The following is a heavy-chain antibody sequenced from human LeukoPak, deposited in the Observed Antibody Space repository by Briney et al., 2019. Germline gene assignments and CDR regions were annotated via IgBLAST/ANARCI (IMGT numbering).Heavy chain of an antibody. CDR1: GFTFSIYG. V-gene: IGHV3-23*01. Sequence: PGGSLRLSCAASGFTFSIYGMGWVRQAPGKGLEWASSISDNGGNTYYADSVKGRFTISRDNSKNTLYLQMNSLRAEDTAVYYCARGLQLGSWGQGTLVTVSS. CDR3: ARGLQLGS. CDR2: ISDNGGNT. D-gene: IGHD4-11*01. J-gene: IGHJ5*02.